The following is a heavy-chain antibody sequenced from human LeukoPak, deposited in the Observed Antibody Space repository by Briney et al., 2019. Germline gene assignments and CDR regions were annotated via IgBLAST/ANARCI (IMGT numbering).Heavy chain of an antibody. V-gene: IGHV3-23*01. CDR2: ISGSGGST. Sequence: PGGSLRLSCAASGFTFSSYAMSWVRQAPGKGLEWASAISGSGGSTYYADSVKGRFTISRDNSKNTLYLQMNSLRAEDTAVYYCARDSLGYCSGGSCLHWGQGTLVTVSS. CDR3: ARDSLGYCSGGSCLH. CDR1: GFTFSSYA. D-gene: IGHD2-15*01. J-gene: IGHJ4*02.